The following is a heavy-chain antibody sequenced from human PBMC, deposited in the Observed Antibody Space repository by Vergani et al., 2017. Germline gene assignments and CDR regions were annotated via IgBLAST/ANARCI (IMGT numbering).Heavy chain of an antibody. Sequence: VQLVESGGGLVQPGGSLRLSCAASGYTFTSYAMHWVRQAPGQRLEWMGWINTGNGNTKYSQKFQGRVTITRDTSASTAYMELSSLRSEDTAVYYCAIEWANYGMDVWGQGTTVTVSS. V-gene: IGHV1-3*04. CDR2: INTGNGNT. CDR3: AIEWANYGMDV. D-gene: IGHD1-26*01. J-gene: IGHJ6*02. CDR1: GYTFTSYA.